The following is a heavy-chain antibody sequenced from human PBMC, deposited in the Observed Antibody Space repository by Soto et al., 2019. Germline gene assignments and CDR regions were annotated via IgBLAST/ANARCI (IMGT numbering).Heavy chain of an antibody. Sequence: QVQLVQSGAEVKKPGASVKVSCKASGYTFTSYAMHWVRQAPGQRLEWMGWINAGNGNTKYSQKFQGRVTITRDTSASTAYMELSSLRSEDTAVYYCARCVRGGDADWFDPWGQGTLVTVSS. CDR2: INAGNGNT. J-gene: IGHJ5*02. V-gene: IGHV1-3*01. CDR1: GYTFTSYA. D-gene: IGHD2-21*02. CDR3: ARCVRGGDADWFDP.